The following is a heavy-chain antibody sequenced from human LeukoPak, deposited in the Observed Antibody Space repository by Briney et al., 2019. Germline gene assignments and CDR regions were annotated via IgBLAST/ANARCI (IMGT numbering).Heavy chain of an antibody. CDR3: ARDVATNYYDSSGYSDDAFDI. V-gene: IGHV3-21*04. Sequence: GGSLRLSCAASGFTFSSYSMNWVRQAPGKGVEWVSSISSSSSYIYYADSVKGRFTISRDNSKNTLYLQMNSLRAEDTAVYYCARDVATNYYDSSGYSDDAFDIWGQGTMVTVSS. CDR1: GFTFSSYS. D-gene: IGHD3-22*01. J-gene: IGHJ3*02. CDR2: ISSSSSYI.